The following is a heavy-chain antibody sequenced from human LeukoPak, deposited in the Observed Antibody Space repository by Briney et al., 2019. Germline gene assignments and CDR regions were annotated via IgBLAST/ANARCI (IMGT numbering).Heavy chain of an antibody. J-gene: IGHJ4*02. CDR3: ARGTDDYKIGNI. CDR2: IHPPEGG. V-gene: IGHV4-34*01. D-gene: IGHD5-24*01. CDR1: TGSSSGYY. Sequence: SQTLSLTCAVVTGSSSGYYLTCVRQSPGKGLEWVGEIHPPEGGYYTPSIESRVTMSVDTSKTQYYLRINSVPAADTAVYFFARGTDDYKIGNIWGQGSVVSVSS.